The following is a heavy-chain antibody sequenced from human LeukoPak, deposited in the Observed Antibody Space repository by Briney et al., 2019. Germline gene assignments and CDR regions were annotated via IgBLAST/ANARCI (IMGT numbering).Heavy chain of an antibody. J-gene: IGHJ6*02. CDR3: ATVSAIPSPKYGMDV. D-gene: IGHD6-25*01. V-gene: IGHV1-24*01. CDR2: FDPEDGET. Sequence: ASVKVSCKVSGYTLTELSMQWVRQAPGKGLEWMGGFDPEDGETIYAQKFQGRVTMTEDTSTDTAYMELSSLRSEDTAVYYCATVSAIPSPKYGMDVWGQGTTVTVSS. CDR1: GYTLTELS.